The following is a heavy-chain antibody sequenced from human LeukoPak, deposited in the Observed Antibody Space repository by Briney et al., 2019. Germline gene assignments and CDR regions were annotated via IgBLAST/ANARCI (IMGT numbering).Heavy chain of an antibody. D-gene: IGHD5-18*01. CDR3: AKDPRKLRNSYGLFDY. CDR1: GFTFSDYY. Sequence: GGSLRLSCAASGFTFSDYYMSWVRQAPGKGLEWVSYIDSSGSTIYYADSVKGRFTMSRDNAKNSLYLQMNSLRAEDTAVYYCAKDPRKLRNSYGLFDYWGQGTLVTVSS. CDR2: IDSSGSTI. V-gene: IGHV3-11*01. J-gene: IGHJ4*02.